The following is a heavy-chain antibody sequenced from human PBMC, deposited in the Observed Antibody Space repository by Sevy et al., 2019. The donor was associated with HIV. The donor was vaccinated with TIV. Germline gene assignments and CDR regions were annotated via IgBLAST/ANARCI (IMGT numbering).Heavy chain of an antibody. CDR2: ISGSGGST. V-gene: IGHV3-23*01. CDR3: GSATNPGIAHRDYFDY. D-gene: IGHD6-13*01. Sequence: GGSLRLSCAASGFTFSSYAMSWVRQAPGKGLEWVSPISGSGGSTYYEDSLKGRFTISGDNSKNRLYLEMNSLRAEDTAVYYCGSATNPGIAHRDYFDYWGQGTLVTVSS. J-gene: IGHJ4*02. CDR1: GFTFSSYA.